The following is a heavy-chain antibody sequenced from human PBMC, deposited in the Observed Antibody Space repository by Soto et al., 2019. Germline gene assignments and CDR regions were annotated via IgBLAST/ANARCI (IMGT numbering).Heavy chain of an antibody. D-gene: IGHD1-7*01. CDR3: AKDRNYPRDYFHY. CDR2: ISANGQGI. CDR1: GFTFSSYA. J-gene: IGHJ4*02. Sequence: GGSLRLSCAASGFTFSSYALSWVRQAPGKGLEWVSAISANGQGIYYADSVRGRFTISRDNSKNTIFLHMDSLRAEDTAVYYCAKDRNYPRDYFHYWGQGTLVTVSS. V-gene: IGHV3-23*01.